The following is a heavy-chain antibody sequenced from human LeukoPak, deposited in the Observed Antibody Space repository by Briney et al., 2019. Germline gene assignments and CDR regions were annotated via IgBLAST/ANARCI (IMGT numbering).Heavy chain of an antibody. CDR1: GHSISTSSYY. J-gene: IGHJ4*02. V-gene: IGHV4-39*01. CDR2: IYYSGST. Sequence: NPSETLSLTCTVSGHSISTSSYYCGWIRQPPGKGLEWIGTIYYSGSTYYNPSLKSRVTIAVDTSENQFSLKLSSVTAAATAVLYCARRYVAAGLDWGQGTLVTVSS. CDR3: ARRYVAAGLD. D-gene: IGHD3-16*01.